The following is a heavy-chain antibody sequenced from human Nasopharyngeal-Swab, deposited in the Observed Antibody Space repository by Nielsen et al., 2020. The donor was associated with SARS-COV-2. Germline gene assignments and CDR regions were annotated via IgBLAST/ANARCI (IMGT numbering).Heavy chain of an antibody. D-gene: IGHD6-19*01. CDR2: ISWNSGSI. J-gene: IGHJ4*02. V-gene: IGHV3-9*01. Sequence: GGSLRLSCAASGFTFVDYAMHWVRQAPGKGLEWVSGISWNSGSIGYADSVKGRFTISRDNAKNSLYLQMNSLRAEDTALYYCAKAAGSGWYFFDYWGQGTLVTVSS. CDR1: GFTFVDYA. CDR3: AKAAGSGWYFFDY.